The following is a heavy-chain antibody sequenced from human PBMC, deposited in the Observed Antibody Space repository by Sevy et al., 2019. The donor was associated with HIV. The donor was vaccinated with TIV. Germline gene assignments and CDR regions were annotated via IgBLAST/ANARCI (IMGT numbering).Heavy chain of an antibody. D-gene: IGHD2-8*01. V-gene: IGHV5-51*01. J-gene: IGHJ4*02. CDR3: AGLTPTNQYDCINYSATTEFYTDY. CDR1: GYSITSQW. Sequence: GESLKISCKGSGYSITSQWIGWVRQMPGKGLEWMGIIYPGDSDTRYSPSFQGQVTFSADKSINTAYLQWSSLKASDTAMYYCAGLTPTNQYDCINYSATTEFYTDYWGQGTLVTVSS. CDR2: IYPGDSDT.